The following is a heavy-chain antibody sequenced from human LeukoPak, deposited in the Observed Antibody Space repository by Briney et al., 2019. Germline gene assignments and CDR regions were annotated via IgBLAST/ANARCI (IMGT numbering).Heavy chain of an antibody. CDR2: ISYDGSNK. J-gene: IGHJ6*03. D-gene: IGHD1-14*01. CDR1: GFTFSSYG. Sequence: GGSLRLSCAASGFTFSSYGMHWVRQAPGKGLEWVAVISYDGSNKYYADSVKGRFTISRDNSKNTLYLQMNSLRAEDTAVYYCARDPYRNRHYYYYMDVWGKGTTVTVSS. V-gene: IGHV3-30*19. CDR3: ARDPYRNRHYYYYMDV.